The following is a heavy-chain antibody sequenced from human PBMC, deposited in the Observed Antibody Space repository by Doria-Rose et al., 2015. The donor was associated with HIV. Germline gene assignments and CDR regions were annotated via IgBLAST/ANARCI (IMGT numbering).Heavy chain of an antibody. CDR1: GVSLSSPGMG. Sequence: QVQLVQSGPVLVKPTETLTLTCTVSGVSLSSPGMGVSWIRQPPGKALEWLAKIFSDDERSYKTSLKSRLTIPRGTSKSQVVLTMTDMDPVGTATYYCARIKSSRWYHKYYFDFWGQGTLVIVSA. V-gene: IGHV2-26*01. D-gene: IGHD6-13*01. J-gene: IGHJ4*02. CDR2: IFSDDER. CDR3: ARIKSSRWYHKYYFDF.